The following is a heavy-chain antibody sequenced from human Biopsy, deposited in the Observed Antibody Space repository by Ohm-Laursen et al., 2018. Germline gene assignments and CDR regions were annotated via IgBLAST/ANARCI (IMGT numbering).Heavy chain of an antibody. CDR3: ARGRLRAVARFDY. CDR2: ISDSGST. D-gene: IGHD6-19*01. J-gene: IGHJ4*02. V-gene: IGHV4-38-2*01. CDR1: GYSISTGYY. Sequence: GTLSLTCAVSGYSISTGYYWGWIRQPPGKGLEWIGDISDSGSTNYKPSLKSRVTISVDTSKNQFSLKLSSVTAADTAVYYCARGRLRAVARFDYWGQGTLVTVSS.